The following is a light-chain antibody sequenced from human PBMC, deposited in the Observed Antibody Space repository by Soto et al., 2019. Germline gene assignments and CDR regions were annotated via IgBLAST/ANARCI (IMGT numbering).Light chain of an antibody. J-gene: IGKJ3*01. CDR2: KAS. CDR3: QQDNSYTRIT. Sequence: DIQMTQSPSTLSASVGDRVTITCRASQSISSWLAWYQQKPGKAPKLLIYKASSLESGVPSRFRGSGSRTEFTLTISSLQPDDFATYYFQQDNSYTRITFGPGTKVDIK. V-gene: IGKV1-5*03. CDR1: QSISSW.